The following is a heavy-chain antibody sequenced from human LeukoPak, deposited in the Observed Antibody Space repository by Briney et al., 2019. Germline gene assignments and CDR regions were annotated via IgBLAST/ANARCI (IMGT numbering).Heavy chain of an antibody. CDR1: EGTLSGYF. CDR3: VRQIGAGAFDL. D-gene: IGHD3-3*01. V-gene: IGHV4-34*08. Sequence: SETLSLTCAVYEGTLSGYFWSWVRQPPGKGLEWIGEISIAGEINYNPSLWSRATISMDTTKNQFSLRLTSVIAAGTAQYYCVRQIGAGAFDLWGRDRMVTVSS. J-gene: IGHJ3*01. CDR2: ISIAGEI.